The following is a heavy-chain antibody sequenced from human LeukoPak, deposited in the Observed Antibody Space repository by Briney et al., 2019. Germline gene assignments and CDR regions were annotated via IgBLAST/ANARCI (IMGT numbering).Heavy chain of an antibody. Sequence: GSLRLSCAASGFTFSSYAMRWIRQPPGKGLEWIGEINHSGSTNYNPSLKSRVTISVDTSKNQFSLKLSSVTAADTAVYYCARGGEDLNWFDPWGQGTLVTVSS. CDR2: INHSGST. CDR3: ARGGEDLNWFDP. CDR1: GFTFSSYA. D-gene: IGHD3-10*01. J-gene: IGHJ5*02. V-gene: IGHV4-34*01.